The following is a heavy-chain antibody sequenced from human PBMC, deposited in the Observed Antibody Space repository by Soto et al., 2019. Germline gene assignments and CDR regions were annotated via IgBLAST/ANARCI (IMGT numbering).Heavy chain of an antibody. CDR3: ARVGGGELKVDY. CDR1: GGSISSGGYY. J-gene: IGHJ4*02. D-gene: IGHD3-10*01. V-gene: IGHV4-31*03. CDR2: IYYSGST. Sequence: QVQLQESGPGLVKPSQTLSLTCTVSGGSISSGGYYWSWIRQHPGKGLEWIGYIYYSGSTYYNPSLKRRVNISVDTSKTQFSLKLSSVTAADTAVYYCARVGGGELKVDYWGQGTLVTVSS.